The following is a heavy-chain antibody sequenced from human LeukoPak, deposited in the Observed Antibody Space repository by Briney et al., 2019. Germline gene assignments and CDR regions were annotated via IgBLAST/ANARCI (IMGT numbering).Heavy chain of an antibody. V-gene: IGHV3-21*04. CDR1: GFTFSSYS. Sequence: GGSLRLSCAASGFTFSSYSMNWVRQAPGKGLEWVSSISSSSSYIYYADSVKGRFTISRDNSKNTLYLQMNSLRADDTAVYYCAKESSWGTVVTPGGPSAWGQGTLVTVSS. J-gene: IGHJ5*02. CDR3: AKESSWGTVVTPGGPSA. D-gene: IGHD4-23*01. CDR2: ISSSSSYI.